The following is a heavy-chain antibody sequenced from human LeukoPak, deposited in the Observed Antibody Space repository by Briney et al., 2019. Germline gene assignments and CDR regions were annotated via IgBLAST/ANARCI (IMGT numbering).Heavy chain of an antibody. J-gene: IGHJ6*03. D-gene: IGHD1-1*01. CDR2: IYYSGTT. CDR3: ARVSWFPGTSYYYMDV. CDR1: GGSISDYH. V-gene: IGHV4-59*01. Sequence: PSETLSLTCTVSGGSISDYHWSWIRQSPATGQERIGYIYYSGTTNYNPSLKSRVTISVDTSKNQFSLKLSSVTAADTAVYYCARVSWFPGTSYYYMDVWGKGTTVTVSS.